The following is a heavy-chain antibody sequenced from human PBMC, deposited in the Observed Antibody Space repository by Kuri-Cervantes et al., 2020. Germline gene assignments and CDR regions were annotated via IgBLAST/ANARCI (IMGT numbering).Heavy chain of an antibody. CDR2: MNPNSGNT. D-gene: IGHD3-9*01. CDR1: GYTFTSSD. J-gene: IGHJ3*02. V-gene: IGHV1-8*01. Sequence: ASVKVSCKASGYTFTSSDINWVRQATGQGLEWMGWMNPNSGNTGYAQKFQGRVTMTRNTSISTAYMELSSLRSEDTAVYYCARRGDYYDILNGFSDAFDIWGQGTMVTVSS. CDR3: ARRGDYYDILNGFSDAFDI.